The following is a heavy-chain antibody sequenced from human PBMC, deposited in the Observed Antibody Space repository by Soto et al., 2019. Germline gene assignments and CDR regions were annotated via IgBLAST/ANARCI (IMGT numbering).Heavy chain of an antibody. CDR3: ARQRTSVVTQAYFDV. V-gene: IGHV4-34*01. D-gene: IGHD2-21*02. Sequence: SETLSLTCAVYSGSFSDYSCNWIRQPPGKGLEWIGEINHSGSTNYNPSLKSRVTMSIYAPRKQFSLKLSSVTAADTALYFCARQRTSVVTQAYFDVWGPGSLVTVSS. CDR2: INHSGST. J-gene: IGHJ4*02. CDR1: SGSFSDYS.